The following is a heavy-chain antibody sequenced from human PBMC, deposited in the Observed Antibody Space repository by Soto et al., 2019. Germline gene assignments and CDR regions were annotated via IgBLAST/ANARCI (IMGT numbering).Heavy chain of an antibody. CDR1: GGSISSGGYY. V-gene: IGHV4-31*03. CDR2: IYYSGST. D-gene: IGHD3-22*01. Sequence: SETLSLTCTVSGGSISSGGYYWSWIRQHPGKGLEWIGYIYYSGSTYYNPSLKSRVTISVDTSKNQFSLKLSSVTAADTAVYYCARALSDYYDSNSFDYWGQGTLVTVSS. CDR3: ARALSDYYDSNSFDY. J-gene: IGHJ4*02.